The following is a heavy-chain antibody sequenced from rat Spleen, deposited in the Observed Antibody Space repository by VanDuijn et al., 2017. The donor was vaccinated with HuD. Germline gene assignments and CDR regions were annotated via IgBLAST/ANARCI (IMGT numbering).Heavy chain of an antibody. CDR2: INYSGST. CDR3: ARCEDYVMDA. J-gene: IGHJ4*01. CDR1: GFSITTHY. Sequence: EVQLQESGPGLVKPSQSLSLTCSVTGFSITTHYWDWIRKFPGNKMDWMGYINYSGSTTYNPSLKSRISITRDSSKNHLFLQLNSVTTEDTATYYCARCEDYVMDAWGQGASVTVSS. D-gene: IGHD1-11*01. V-gene: IGHV3-1*01.